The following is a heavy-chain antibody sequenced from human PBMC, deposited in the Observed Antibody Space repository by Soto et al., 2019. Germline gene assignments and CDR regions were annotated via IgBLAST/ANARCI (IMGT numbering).Heavy chain of an antibody. Sequence: ASVKVSCKPSGYTFTDYGFSWMRQAPGQGPEWMGWISAWNDDKRDAQKFRGRVTMTRDTSTRTAYMELRSLRSDDTAVYYCARLNSEYAVDYWGQGTLVTVSS. J-gene: IGHJ4*02. CDR3: ARLNSEYAVDY. V-gene: IGHV1-18*04. CDR2: ISAWNDDK. CDR1: GYTFTDYG. D-gene: IGHD1-26*01.